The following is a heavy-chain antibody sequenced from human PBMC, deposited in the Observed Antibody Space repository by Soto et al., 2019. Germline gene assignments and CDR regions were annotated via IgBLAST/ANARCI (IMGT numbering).Heavy chain of an antibody. CDR2: INPNSGGT. J-gene: IGHJ4*02. V-gene: IGHV1-2*02. D-gene: IGHD3-16*01. Sequence: QVQLVQSGAEVKKPGASVKVSCKASGYTFTGYYMHWVRQAPGQGLEWMGWINPNSGGTNYAQKCQGRVTMTRDTSISTAYMELSRLRSDDTAVYYCARGLLGEDSTDYWGQGTLVTVSS. CDR3: ARGLLGEDSTDY. CDR1: GYTFTGYY.